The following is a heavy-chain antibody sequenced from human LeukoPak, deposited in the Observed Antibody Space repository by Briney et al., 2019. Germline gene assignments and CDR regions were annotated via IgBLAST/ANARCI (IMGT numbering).Heavy chain of an antibody. Sequence: GGSLRLSCAASGFTFSSYAMSWVRQAPGKGLEWVSAISGSGGSTYYADSVKGRFTISRDSSKNTLYLQMNSLRAEDTAVYYCASLYGDYDIDYWGQGTLVTVSS. CDR3: ASLYGDYDIDY. CDR2: ISGSGGST. CDR1: GFTFSSYA. D-gene: IGHD4-17*01. J-gene: IGHJ4*02. V-gene: IGHV3-23*01.